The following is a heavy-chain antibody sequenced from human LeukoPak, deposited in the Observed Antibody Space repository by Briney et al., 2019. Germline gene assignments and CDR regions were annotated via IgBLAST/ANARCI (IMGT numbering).Heavy chain of an antibody. CDR1: GFTFSSNA. Sequence: PGGSRRLSCAASGFTFSSNAMSWVRQAPGKGLEWVSGMSGSGGSAYYADSVKGRFTVSRDNSKNTLYLQMNSLRAEDTAVYYCAKESNNWNGGPDVFHFWGQGSMVTVSS. V-gene: IGHV3-23*01. CDR2: MSGSGGSA. D-gene: IGHD1-20*01. J-gene: IGHJ3*01. CDR3: AKESNNWNGGPDVFHF.